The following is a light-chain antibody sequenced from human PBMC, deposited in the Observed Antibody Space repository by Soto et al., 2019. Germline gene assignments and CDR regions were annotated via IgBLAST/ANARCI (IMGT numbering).Light chain of an antibody. CDR2: DAS. CDR1: QSVSSY. J-gene: IGKJ5*01. V-gene: IGKV3-11*01. CDR3: QHRMNWPLT. Sequence: EIVLTHSPGTLSFXPXXXXTXXXRASQSVSSYLLWYQQKPGQAPRLLIYDASNRASGTPARFSGSGSETDFTLTISSLEPEDIAVYYCQHRMNWPLTFGQGTRLEIK.